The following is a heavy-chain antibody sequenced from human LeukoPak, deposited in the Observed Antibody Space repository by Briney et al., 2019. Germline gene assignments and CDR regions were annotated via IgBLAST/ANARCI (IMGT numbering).Heavy chain of an antibody. CDR1: GFTFSSYA. Sequence: GGSLRLSCAASGFTFSSYAMHWVRQAPGKGLEWVSGISWNSGSIGYADSVKGRFTISRDNAKNSLYLQMNSLRAEDTALYYCAKDKVGATGLDYWGQGTLVTVSS. V-gene: IGHV3-9*01. CDR3: AKDKVGATGLDY. CDR2: ISWNSGSI. J-gene: IGHJ4*02. D-gene: IGHD1-26*01.